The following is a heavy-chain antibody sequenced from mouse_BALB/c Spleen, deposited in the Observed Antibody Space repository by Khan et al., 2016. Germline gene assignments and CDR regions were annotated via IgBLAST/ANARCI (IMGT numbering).Heavy chain of an antibody. CDR2: IRLKSNNYAT. V-gene: IGHV6-6*02. CDR3: TRGYYYGSSYVFDC. CDR1: GFTFSNYW. Sequence: EVKLEVSGGGLVQPGGSMKLSCVASGFTFSNYWMNWVRQSPEKGLEWVAEIRLKSNNYATHYAESVKGRFTISRDDSKSSVYLQMNNLRAEETGIYYCTRGYYYGSSYVFDCWGQGTTLTVSS. J-gene: IGHJ2*01. D-gene: IGHD1-1*01.